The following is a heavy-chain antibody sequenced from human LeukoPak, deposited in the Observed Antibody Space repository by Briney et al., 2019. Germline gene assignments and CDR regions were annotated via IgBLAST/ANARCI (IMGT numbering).Heavy chain of an antibody. V-gene: IGHV4-38-2*02. CDR2: MYHSGST. CDR1: GYSISSGYY. Sequence: SETLSLTCAVSGYSISSGYYWGWIRQPPGKGLEWIGNMYHSGSTYYNPSLKSRVTISVDTSKNQFSLKLSSVTAADTAVHYCARDYRYCSSTSCYAFDYWGQGTLVTVSS. J-gene: IGHJ4*02. CDR3: ARDYRYCSSTSCYAFDY. D-gene: IGHD2-2*01.